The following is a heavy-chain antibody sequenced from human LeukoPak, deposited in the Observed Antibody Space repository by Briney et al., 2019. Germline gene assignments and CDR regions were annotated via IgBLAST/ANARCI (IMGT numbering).Heavy chain of an antibody. D-gene: IGHD3-9*01. CDR1: GYTLTELS. Sequence: ASVKVSCKVSGYTLTELSMHWVRQAPGQRLEWMGWINAGNGNTKYSQKFQGRVTITRDTSASTAYMELSSLRSEDTAVYYCARDADISGMDVWGQGTTVTVSS. J-gene: IGHJ6*02. CDR3: ARDADISGMDV. CDR2: INAGNGNT. V-gene: IGHV1-3*01.